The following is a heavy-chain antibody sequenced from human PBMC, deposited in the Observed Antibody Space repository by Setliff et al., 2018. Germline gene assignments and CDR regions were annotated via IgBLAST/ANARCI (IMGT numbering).Heavy chain of an antibody. CDR2: VHFGGDT. CDR1: GGGSINNYY. J-gene: IGHJ4*02. Sequence: SETLSLTCTVSGGGSINNYYRSWVRQSPGKGLEWIGFVHFGGDTNYNPSLKSRVTMSADTSNNQFSLNLRSVTAADTAVYFCARQPSSGAYYNPRPYYFDYWGQGTLVTVSS. V-gene: IGHV4-59*08. CDR3: ARQPSSGAYYNPRPYYFDY. D-gene: IGHD3-10*01.